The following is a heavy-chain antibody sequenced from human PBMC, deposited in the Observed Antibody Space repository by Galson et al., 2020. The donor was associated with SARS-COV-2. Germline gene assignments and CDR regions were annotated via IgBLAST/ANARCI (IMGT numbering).Heavy chain of an antibody. V-gene: IGHV3-30*03. Sequence: SLRLSCAASGFTFSSYGMHWVRKDTGKGLEWVAVISYDGSNKYYAESVKGRFTISRDNSKNTLYLQMNSLRAEDTAVYYCARARGGGYYYGMDVWGQGTTVTVSS. D-gene: IGHD3-16*01. CDR2: ISYDGSNK. CDR3: ARARGGGYYYGMDV. CDR1: GFTFSSYG. J-gene: IGHJ6*02.